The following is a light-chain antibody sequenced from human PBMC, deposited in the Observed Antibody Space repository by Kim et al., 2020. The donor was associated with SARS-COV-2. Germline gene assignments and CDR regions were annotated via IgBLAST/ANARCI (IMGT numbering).Light chain of an antibody. Sequence: PASISCRSSQSLVYSDESTYLSWLQPRPGQPPRLLIYNISNRFSGVPDRFSGSGAGTDFTLKISRVEAGDVGVYFCMQTTQFPWTFGQGTKVDIK. V-gene: IGKV2-24*01. J-gene: IGKJ1*01. CDR1: QSLVYSDESTY. CDR2: NIS. CDR3: MQTTQFPWT.